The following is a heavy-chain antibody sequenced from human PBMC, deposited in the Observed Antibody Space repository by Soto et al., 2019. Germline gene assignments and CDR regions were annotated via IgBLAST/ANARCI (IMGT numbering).Heavy chain of an antibody. CDR2: ISSSSSNT. J-gene: IGHJ6*02. CDR1: GLTSSDYY. CDR3: ARDVYRYSSSSPEAV. D-gene: IGHD6-6*01. V-gene: IGHV3-11*06. Sequence: QVQLVESGGGLVKPGGSVRLSCAASGLTSSDYYMSWIRRAPGKGLDWVSYISSSSSNTKYDDSVKGRFTISRDNAKNSLYLQMNSLRAEDTAVYYCARDVYRYSSSSPEAVWGQGTTVTVSS.